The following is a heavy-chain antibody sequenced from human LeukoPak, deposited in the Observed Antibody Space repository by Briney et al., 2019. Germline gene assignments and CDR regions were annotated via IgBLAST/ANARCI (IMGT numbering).Heavy chain of an antibody. Sequence: SETLSLTCTVSVGSISSYYWSWIRQPPGKGLEWIGYIYYSGSTNYNPSLKSRVTISVDTSKNQFSLNLSSVTAADTAVYYCARGGGYSGYDFGYWGQGTLVTVSS. J-gene: IGHJ4*02. CDR2: IYYSGST. D-gene: IGHD5-12*01. V-gene: IGHV4-59*01. CDR1: VGSISSYY. CDR3: ARGGGYSGYDFGY.